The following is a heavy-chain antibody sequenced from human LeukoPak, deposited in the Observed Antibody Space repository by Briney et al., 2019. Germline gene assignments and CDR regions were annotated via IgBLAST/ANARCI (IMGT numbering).Heavy chain of an antibody. CDR2: INPSGGST. CDR3: ARDNSVEDTAWWFDP. CDR1: GYIFTSYN. D-gene: IGHD4-23*01. V-gene: IGHV1-46*01. Sequence: ASVKVSCKASGYIFTSYNRYWVRQAAGQGLDWMGIINPSGGSTSYAQKFQGRVTMTRDMSTRQDYMDLSSLRSEDTAVYYCARDNSVEDTAWWFDPWGQGTLVTVSS. J-gene: IGHJ5*02.